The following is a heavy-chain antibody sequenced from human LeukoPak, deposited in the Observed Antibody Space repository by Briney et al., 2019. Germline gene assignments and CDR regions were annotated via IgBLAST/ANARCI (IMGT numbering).Heavy chain of an antibody. CDR1: GFTFSSHA. D-gene: IGHD6-13*01. CDR2: ISSNINYI. J-gene: IGHJ4*02. Sequence: GGSLRLSCAASGFTFSSHAMNRVRQAPGKGLEWVSSISSNINYIQYANSVKGRFTISRDNAKNSLYLQMNSLRAEDTAVYYCARRNSGYSSSWYFNDYWGQGTLVTVSS. CDR3: ARRNSGYSSSWYFNDY. V-gene: IGHV3-21*01.